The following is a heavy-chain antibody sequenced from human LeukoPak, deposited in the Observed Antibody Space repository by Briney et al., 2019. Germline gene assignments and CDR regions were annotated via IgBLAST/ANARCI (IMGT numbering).Heavy chain of an antibody. CDR2: INPNSGGT. CDR1: GYTFTSYG. CDR3: ARGHCSSASCHDYFDY. Sequence: ASVKVSCKASGYTFTSYGISWVRQAPGQGLEWMGWINPNSGGTNYAQNFQGRVTMIRDTSINIAYMELSRLRSDDTAVYYCARGHCSSASCHDYFDYWGQGTLVTVSS. V-gene: IGHV1-2*02. J-gene: IGHJ4*02. D-gene: IGHD2-2*01.